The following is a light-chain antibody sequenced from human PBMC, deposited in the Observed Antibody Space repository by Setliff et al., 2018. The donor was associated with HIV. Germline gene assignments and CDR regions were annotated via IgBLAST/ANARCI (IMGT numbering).Light chain of an antibody. CDR3: ASYTDSSTLI. J-gene: IGLJ2*01. CDR1: NSDVGGYNY. V-gene: IGLV2-14*03. Sequence: QSVLTQPASVSGSPGQSLTIFCTGTNSDVGGYNYVSWYQQNPGKVPKLILYDVSNRPSGVSTRFSGSKSGNTASLTISGLQAEDEADYYCASYTDSSTLIFGVGTKVTVL. CDR2: DVS.